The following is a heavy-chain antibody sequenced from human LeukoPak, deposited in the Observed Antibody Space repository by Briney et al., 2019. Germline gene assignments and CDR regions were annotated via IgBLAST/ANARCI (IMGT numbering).Heavy chain of an antibody. V-gene: IGHV3-64*02. CDR3: VRGPQPYGDSGGRGFDF. CDR2: ISSDGDST. CDR1: GFSFSDST. Sequence: GGSLRLSCVASGFSFSDSTMSWVRQAPGKGLEYVSVISSDGDSTSYADSVKDRFIISRDNSKSTLYLQMGSLTAEDLAVYFCVRGPQPYGDSGGRGFDFWGQGTMVTVSS. D-gene: IGHD4-17*01. J-gene: IGHJ3*01.